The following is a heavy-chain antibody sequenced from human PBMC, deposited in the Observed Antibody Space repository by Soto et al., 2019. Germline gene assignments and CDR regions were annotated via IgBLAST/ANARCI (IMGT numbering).Heavy chain of an antibody. J-gene: IGHJ4*02. V-gene: IGHV3-33*01. CDR1: GFTFSSYG. CDR3: ARDLLSYGEGPFDY. D-gene: IGHD4-17*01. Sequence: QVQLVESGGGVVQPGRSLRLSCAASGFTFSSYGMHWVRQAPGKGLEWVAVIWYDGSNKYYADSVKGRFTISRDNSKNTLYLQMNSLRAEDTAVYYCARDLLSYGEGPFDYWGQGTLVTVSS. CDR2: IWYDGSNK.